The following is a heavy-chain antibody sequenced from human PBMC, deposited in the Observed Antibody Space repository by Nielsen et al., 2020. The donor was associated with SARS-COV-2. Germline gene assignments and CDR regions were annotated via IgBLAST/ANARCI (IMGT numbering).Heavy chain of an antibody. J-gene: IGHJ4*01. CDR3: AKEKLGSNWSAFDY. CDR1: GFDFDDYS. V-gene: IGHV3-43*01. D-gene: IGHD6-13*01. Sequence: GESLKISCVASGFDFDDYSMHWVRQAPGKGLEWVSIITRSGDNTYYGDSVKGRFTISSEHSKSSLFLQMNSLTPEDTAFYYCAKEKLGSNWSAFDYWGHGTLVTVSS. CDR2: ITRSGDNT.